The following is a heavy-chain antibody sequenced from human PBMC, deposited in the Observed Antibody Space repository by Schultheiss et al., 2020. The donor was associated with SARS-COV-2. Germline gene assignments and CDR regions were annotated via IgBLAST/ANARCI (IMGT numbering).Heavy chain of an antibody. J-gene: IGHJ4*02. CDR2: IYYSGST. CDR3: ARNRDQGFDS. Sequence: SETLSLTCTVSGGSISGGDYYWSWIRQHPGKGLEWIGYIYYSGSTNYNPSLKSRVTISVDTSTNQSFLSLSSVTAADTAVYYCARNRDQGFDSWGQGALVTVSS. V-gene: IGHV4-30-4*01. CDR1: GGSISGGDYY.